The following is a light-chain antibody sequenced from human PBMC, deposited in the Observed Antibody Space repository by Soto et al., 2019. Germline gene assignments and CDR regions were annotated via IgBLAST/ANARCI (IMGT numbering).Light chain of an antibody. J-gene: IGKJ4*01. V-gene: IGKV3-15*01. Sequence: EIVMTQSPATLSVSPGERATLSCRASQSVSSNLAWYQQKPGQTPKLLIYVASTRATGIPARFSGSGSGTEFTLTISSLQPEDFAVYYCQQYNVWPLTFGGGTKVELK. CDR3: QQYNVWPLT. CDR2: VAS. CDR1: QSVSSN.